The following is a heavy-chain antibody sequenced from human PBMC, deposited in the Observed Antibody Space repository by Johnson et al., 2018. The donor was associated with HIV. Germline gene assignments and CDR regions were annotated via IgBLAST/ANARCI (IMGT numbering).Heavy chain of an antibody. D-gene: IGHD6-13*01. CDR2: ISSSGSTI. V-gene: IGHV3-11*04. CDR1: GFTFSDYY. CDR3: ARERWDIAAAGTDAFDI. J-gene: IGHJ3*02. Sequence: QVQLVEFGGGVVQPGRSLRLSCAASGFTFSDYYMSWIRQAPGKGLEWVSYISSSGSTIYYADSVKGRFTISRDNAKNSLYLQMNSLRAEDTAVYYCARERWDIAAAGTDAFDIWGQGTMVTVSS.